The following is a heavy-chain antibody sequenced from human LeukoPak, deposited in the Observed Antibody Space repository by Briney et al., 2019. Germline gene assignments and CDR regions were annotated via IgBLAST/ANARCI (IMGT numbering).Heavy chain of an antibody. CDR1: GGSFSGYY. Sequence: SETLSLTCAVDGGSFSGYYWSWIRQPPGKGLEWIGEINHSGSTNYNPCLKSRVTISGDTSKNQFSLKLSSVTAAETAVYYCARDDPVRGIRQNDKEDYGGNSGKDYWGQGTLVTVSS. CDR3: ARDDPVRGIRQNDKEDYGGNSGKDY. CDR2: INHSGST. V-gene: IGHV4-34*01. D-gene: IGHD4-17*01. J-gene: IGHJ4*02.